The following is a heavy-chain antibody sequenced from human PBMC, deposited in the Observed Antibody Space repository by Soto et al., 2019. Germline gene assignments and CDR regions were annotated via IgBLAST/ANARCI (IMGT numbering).Heavy chain of an antibody. D-gene: IGHD3-10*01. Sequence: GGSLRLSCAASGFTFSSYWMSWVRQAPGKGLEWVANIKQDGSEKYYVDSVKGRFTISRDNAKNSLYLQMNSLRAEDTAVYYCARGITMVRGVQNYYYYYGMDVWGQGTTVTVSS. J-gene: IGHJ6*02. CDR2: IKQDGSEK. CDR3: ARGITMVRGVQNYYYYYGMDV. V-gene: IGHV3-7*04. CDR1: GFTFSSYW.